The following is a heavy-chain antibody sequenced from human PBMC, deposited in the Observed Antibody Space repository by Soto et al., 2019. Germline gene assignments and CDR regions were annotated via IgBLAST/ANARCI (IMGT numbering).Heavy chain of an antibody. CDR2: IYHSGST. Sequence: QVQLQESGPGLVKPSGTLSVTCAVSGGSISSSKWWNWVRQPPEKGLEWIGEIYHSGSTNYNPSLRSLVTISLDKSKNQFSLRVKSVTAADTAEYYCARAWPSVDSYGSGVMDVWGQGTTVTVSS. CDR3: ARAWPSVDSYGSGVMDV. V-gene: IGHV4-4*02. D-gene: IGHD5-18*01. CDR1: GGSISSSKW. J-gene: IGHJ6*02.